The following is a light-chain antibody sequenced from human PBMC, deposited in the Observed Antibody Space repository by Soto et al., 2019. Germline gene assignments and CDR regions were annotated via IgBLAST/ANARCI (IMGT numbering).Light chain of an antibody. CDR3: QQRSNWPLT. Sequence: EIVLTQSPATLSLSPGERATLSCRASQSVSSFLAWYQQKPGQAPRLLIYDVSNRATGIPARFSGSGSGTDFTLTISRLEPEDFAVYYCQQRSNWPLTFGQGTRLDTK. CDR2: DVS. J-gene: IGKJ5*01. CDR1: QSVSSF. V-gene: IGKV3-11*01.